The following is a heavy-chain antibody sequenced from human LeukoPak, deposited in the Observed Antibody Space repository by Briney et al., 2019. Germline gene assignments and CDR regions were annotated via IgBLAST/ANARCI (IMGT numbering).Heavy chain of an antibody. D-gene: IGHD2-2*01. V-gene: IGHV4-39*01. Sequence: AGGSLRLSCAASGFTFSSYSMNWVRQAPGKGLGGIGSIYYSGSTYYNPALKSRVTISVDTSKNQFSLKLSSVTAADTAVYYCARQERRVPAAIGFDYWGQGTLVTVSS. CDR1: GFTFSSYSMN. J-gene: IGHJ4*02. CDR2: IYYSGST. CDR3: ARQERRVPAAIGFDY.